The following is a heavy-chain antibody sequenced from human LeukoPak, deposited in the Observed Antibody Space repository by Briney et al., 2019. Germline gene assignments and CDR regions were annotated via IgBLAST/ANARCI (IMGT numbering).Heavy chain of an antibody. CDR1: GFTFSKYW. V-gene: IGHV3-74*01. Sequence: GGSLRLSCAASGFTFSKYWLHWVRQAPGKGLVWLSRINTDGSGTTYADSVKGRFTISRDNSKNTVYLQMSGLRVEDTAVYYCGRDPNGDYIGAFDFWGQGTVVTVSS. D-gene: IGHD4-17*01. CDR3: GRDPNGDYIGAFDF. CDR2: INTDGSGT. J-gene: IGHJ3*01.